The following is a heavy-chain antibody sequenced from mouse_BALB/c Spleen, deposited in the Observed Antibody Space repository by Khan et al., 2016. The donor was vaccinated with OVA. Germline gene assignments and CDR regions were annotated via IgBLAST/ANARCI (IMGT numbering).Heavy chain of an antibody. J-gene: IGHJ4*01. CDR2: IYPGAGST. CDR1: GYTFTAYD. V-gene: IGHV1S56*01. Sequence: QVQLKQSGPELVKPGALVKISCKASGYTFTAYDINWAKQRPGQGLEWIGWIYPGAGSTQSNESFKGKATLTADTSSNTAYMQLSRRTSENAAVYFCAREGLRGVALDYWGQGTSVSVSS. CDR3: AREGLRGVALDY. D-gene: IGHD2-4*01.